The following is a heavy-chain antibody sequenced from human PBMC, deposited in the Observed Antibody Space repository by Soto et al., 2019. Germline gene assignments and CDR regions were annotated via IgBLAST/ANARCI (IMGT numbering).Heavy chain of an antibody. D-gene: IGHD2-2*01. Sequence: ASVKVSCKASGYTFTNYALYWVRQAPGQRHKCMGWINGNNGNTRYAQKNQGRVKITRDTSTSTAYMVLSRLRSDDTSVYYCARSAQGYCSSTSCYHYYYYGMDVWGQGTTVTVSS. CDR1: GYTFTNYA. J-gene: IGHJ6*02. CDR2: INGNNGNT. V-gene: IGHV1-2*02. CDR3: ARSAQGYCSSTSCYHYYYYGMDV.